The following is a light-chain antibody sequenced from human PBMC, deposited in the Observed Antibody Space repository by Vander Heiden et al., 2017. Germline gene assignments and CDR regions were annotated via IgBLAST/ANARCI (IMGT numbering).Light chain of an antibody. Sequence: EILLTQSPATLSVPPGERATLSCRAILSGSSNLAWYQQKPGQAPRLLIYGTSTRATGIPARFSGSGSGTEFTLTISSLQSVDFAVYYCQQYNNWWTFGQGTKVEIK. CDR3: QQYNNWWT. J-gene: IGKJ1*01. V-gene: IGKV3-15*01. CDR2: GTS. CDR1: LSGSSN.